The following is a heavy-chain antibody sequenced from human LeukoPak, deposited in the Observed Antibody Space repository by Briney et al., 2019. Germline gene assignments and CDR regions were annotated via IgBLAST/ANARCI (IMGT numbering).Heavy chain of an antibody. CDR2: IYYSGSI. D-gene: IGHD4-17*01. CDR3: ATEASPYGDGSRFDY. J-gene: IGHJ4*02. V-gene: IGHV4-28*03. Sequence: SDTLSLTCAVSGYSISSSNWWGWIRQPPGKGLEWIGYIYYSGSIYYNPSLKSRVTMSVDTSKNQFSLKMSSVTAADTAVYYCATEASPYGDGSRFDYWGQGTLVTVSS. CDR1: GYSISSSNW.